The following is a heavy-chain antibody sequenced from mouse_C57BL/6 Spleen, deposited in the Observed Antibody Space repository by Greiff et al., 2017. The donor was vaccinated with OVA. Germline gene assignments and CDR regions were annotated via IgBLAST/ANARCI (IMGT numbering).Heavy chain of an antibody. CDR1: GFTFSSYA. J-gene: IGHJ3*01. CDR3: TRGDYGFAY. Sequence: EVKLMESGEGLVKPGGSLKLSCAASGFTFSSYAMSWVRQTPEKRLEWVAYISSGGDYIYYADTVKGRFTISRDNARNTLYLQMSSLKSEDTAMYYCTRGDYGFAYWGQGTLVTVSA. V-gene: IGHV5-9-1*02. D-gene: IGHD2-4*01. CDR2: ISSGGDYI.